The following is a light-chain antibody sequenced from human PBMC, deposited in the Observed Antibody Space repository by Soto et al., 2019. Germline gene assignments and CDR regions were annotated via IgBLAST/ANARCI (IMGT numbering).Light chain of an antibody. J-gene: IGKJ4*01. CDR1: QSVGSN. V-gene: IGKV3-15*01. Sequence: EIVITQSPATLSVSPGERVTLSCRARQSVGSNLAWYQQTPGQAPRVVIYDASTRATVIPARFSGSGSGTEFTLTISSLQSEDFAVYYCQPYDTWPLTFGGRTKV. CDR2: DAS. CDR3: QPYDTWPLT.